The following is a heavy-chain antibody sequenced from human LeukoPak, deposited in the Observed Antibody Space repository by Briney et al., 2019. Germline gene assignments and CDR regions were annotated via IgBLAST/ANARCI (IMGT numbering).Heavy chain of an antibody. CDR2: INHSGST. CDR3: ARARLVPVWSGYYSYYYGMDV. J-gene: IGHJ6*02. D-gene: IGHD3-3*01. Sequence: PSETLSLTCNVSGGSISSYYWSWIRQPPGKGLEWIGEINHSGSTNYNPSLKSRVTISVDTSKNQFSLKLSSVTAADTAVYYCARARLVPVWSGYYSYYYGMDVWGQGTTVTVSS. V-gene: IGHV4-34*01. CDR1: GGSISSYY.